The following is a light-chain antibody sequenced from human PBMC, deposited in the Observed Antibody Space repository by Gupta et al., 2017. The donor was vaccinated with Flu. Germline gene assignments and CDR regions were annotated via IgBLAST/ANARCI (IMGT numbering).Light chain of an antibody. CDR1: QSVSTN. CDR3: QQYNKWPPRT. CDR2: GAS. V-gene: IGKV3-15*01. J-gene: IGKJ3*01. Sequence: ERSTLSCRASQSVSTNLAWYQQKPGQAPRLLIYGASTRATGIPARFSGSGSWTEFTLTISSLQSEDFAVYYCQQYNKWPPRTFGPGTKVDIK.